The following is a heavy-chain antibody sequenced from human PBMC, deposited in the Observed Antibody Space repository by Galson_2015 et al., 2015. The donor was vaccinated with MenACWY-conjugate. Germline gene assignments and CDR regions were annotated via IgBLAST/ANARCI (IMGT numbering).Heavy chain of an antibody. D-gene: IGHD2-15*01. CDR2: VRSAYYTYVT. CDR1: GSTFSGSD. Sequence: SLRLSCAASGSTFSGSDLHWVRQASGKGLEWVGRVRSAYYTYVTWYAASVKGRFTISRDDSKNTAYLQMDSLKSEDTAVYYCLMEGGHWGQGTPVTVSS. V-gene: IGHV3-73*01. J-gene: IGHJ4*02. CDR3: LMEGGH.